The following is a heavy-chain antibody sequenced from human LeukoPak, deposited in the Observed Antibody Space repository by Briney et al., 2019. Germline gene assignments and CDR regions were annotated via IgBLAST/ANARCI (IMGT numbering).Heavy chain of an antibody. V-gene: IGHV3-30*02. CDR1: GFTFSSYG. J-gene: IGHJ4*02. Sequence: GGSLRLSCAASGFTFSSYGMHWVRQAPGKGLEWVAFIRYDGSNKYYADSVKGRFTISRDNSKNTLYLRMNSLRAEDTAVYYCAKDLGYCSSTSCRDFDYWGQGTLVTVSS. D-gene: IGHD2-2*01. CDR3: AKDLGYCSSTSCRDFDY. CDR2: IRYDGSNK.